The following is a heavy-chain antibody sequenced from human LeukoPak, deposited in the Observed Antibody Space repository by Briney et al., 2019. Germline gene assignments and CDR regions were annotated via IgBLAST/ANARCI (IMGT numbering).Heavy chain of an antibody. J-gene: IGHJ3*02. CDR3: ARDVVVGGDDAFDI. V-gene: IGHV3-48*03. CDR2: IKSRSTKV. Sequence: PGGSLRLSCAASGFIFSNYEMNWVRQAPGKGLEWVSYIKSRSTKVYYADSVKGRFTISRDNAKNSLYLQMNSLRAEDTALYYCARDVVVGGDDAFDIWGKGTMVTVSS. D-gene: IGHD2-21*01. CDR1: GFIFSNYE.